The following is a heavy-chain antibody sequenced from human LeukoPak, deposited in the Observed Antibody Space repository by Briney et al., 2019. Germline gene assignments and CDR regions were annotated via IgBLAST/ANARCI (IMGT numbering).Heavy chain of an antibody. V-gene: IGHV4-59*01. D-gene: IGHD2/OR15-2a*01. CDR2: IYYSGST. Sequence: SETLSLTCTVSGGSISSYYWSWIRQPPGKGLEWIGYIYYSGSTNYNPSLKSRVTISVDTSKNHFSLKLSSVTAADTAVYYCARALLATYDYWGQGTLVTVSS. CDR1: GGSISSYY. CDR3: ARALLATYDY. J-gene: IGHJ4*02.